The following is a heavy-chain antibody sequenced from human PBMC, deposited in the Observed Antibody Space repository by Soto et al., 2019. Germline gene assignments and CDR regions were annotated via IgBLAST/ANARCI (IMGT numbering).Heavy chain of an antibody. Sequence: QVQLHQWGTGLLKPSETLALTCSVSGESFSGHFWTCIRQPPGKGLEWIGEIDYSGATHYNASVKSRGSMSVDRTKKQVSLKVTSVTAADTGVYYCARGGITPSMFFFHYWGQGMLVIVAS. D-gene: IGHD3-10*02. V-gene: IGHV4-34*01. CDR2: IDYSGAT. CDR1: GESFSGHF. J-gene: IGHJ4*02. CDR3: ARGGITPSMFFFHY.